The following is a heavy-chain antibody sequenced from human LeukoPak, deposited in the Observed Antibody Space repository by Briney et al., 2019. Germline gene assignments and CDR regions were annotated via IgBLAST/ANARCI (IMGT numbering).Heavy chain of an antibody. CDR1: GFTFSTYW. CDR2: IKADGSST. V-gene: IGHV3-74*01. Sequence: GGSLRLSCAASGFTFSTYWMHWVRQAPGKGLVWVSHIKADGSSTTYADSVKGRFTISRDNAKNTLYLQMNSLRAEDTAVYYCARDRGYTQDYWGQGALVTVSS. J-gene: IGHJ4*02. D-gene: IGHD5-12*01. CDR3: ARDRGYTQDY.